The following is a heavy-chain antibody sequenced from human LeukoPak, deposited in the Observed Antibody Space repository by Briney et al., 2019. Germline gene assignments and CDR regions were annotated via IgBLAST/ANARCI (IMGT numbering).Heavy chain of an antibody. D-gene: IGHD3-10*01. Sequence: GGSLRLSCAASGFTFSSYAMHWVRQAPGKGLEYVSAISSNGGSTYYANSVKGRFTISRDNSKNTLYLQMGSLRAEDMAVYYCARGSSGSYFSFDYWGQGTLVTVSS. CDR1: GFTFSSYA. CDR3: ARGSSGSYFSFDY. CDR2: ISSNGGST. J-gene: IGHJ4*02. V-gene: IGHV3-64*01.